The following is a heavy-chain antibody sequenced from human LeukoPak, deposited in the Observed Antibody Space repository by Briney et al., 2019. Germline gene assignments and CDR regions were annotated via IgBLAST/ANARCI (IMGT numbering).Heavy chain of an antibody. CDR2: IYYSGST. V-gene: IGHV4-39*01. CDR3: ARGSVIAVAGTLDY. CDR1: GGSISSSSYY. J-gene: IGHJ4*02. D-gene: IGHD6-19*01. Sequence: PSETLSLTCTVSGGSISSSSYYWGWIRQPPGKGLEWIGSIYYSGSTCYNPSLKSRVTISVDTSKNQFSLKLSSVTAADTAVYYCARGSVIAVAGTLDYWGQGTLVTVSS.